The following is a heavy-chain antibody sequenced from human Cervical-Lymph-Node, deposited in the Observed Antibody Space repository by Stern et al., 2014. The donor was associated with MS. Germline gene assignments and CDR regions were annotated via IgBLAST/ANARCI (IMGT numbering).Heavy chain of an antibody. V-gene: IGHV1-18*04. CDR2: ISVYNGNT. D-gene: IGHD3/OR15-3a*01. CDR1: DYSSTRHG. CDR3: AIGTSDDWYFDL. J-gene: IGHJ2*01. Sequence: QLVQSGAEVKKPGASVKVSCKASDYSSTRHGFSWVRQAPGQGLEWMGWISVYNGNTNYAQKFQGRITMTTDRSTSTAYMELRSLRSDDTAVYYCAIGTSDDWYFDLWGRGTLVTVSP.